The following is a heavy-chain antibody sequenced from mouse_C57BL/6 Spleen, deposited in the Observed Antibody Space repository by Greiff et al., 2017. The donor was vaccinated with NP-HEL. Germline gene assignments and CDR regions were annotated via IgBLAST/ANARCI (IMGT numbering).Heavy chain of an antibody. J-gene: IGHJ2*01. CDR1: GYTFTDYN. CDR3: ARKVTTVLDY. V-gene: IGHV1-18*01. Sequence: EVKLQESGPELVKPGASVKIPCKASGYTFTDYNMDWVKQSHGKSLEWIGDINPNNGGTIYNQKFKGKATLTVDKSSSTAYMELRSLTSEDTAVYYCARKVTTVLDYWGQGTTLTVSS. D-gene: IGHD1-1*01. CDR2: INPNNGGT.